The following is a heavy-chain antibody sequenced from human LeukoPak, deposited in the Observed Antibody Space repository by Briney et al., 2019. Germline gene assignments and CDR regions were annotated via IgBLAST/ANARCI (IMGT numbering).Heavy chain of an antibody. V-gene: IGHV4-39*01. CDR2: IYYNGDT. J-gene: IGHJ5*02. CDR3: ARQRAPHNYGSSGYYEARFDP. CDR1: GGSISSSSDY. Sequence: SETLSLTCTVSGGSISSSSDYWGWIRQPPGEGLEWIGSIYYNGDTYYKTSLKSRVSISVDTTKNQFSLRLSSVTAADTAVYYCARQRAPHNYGSSGYYEARFDPWGQGTLVTVSS. D-gene: IGHD3-22*01.